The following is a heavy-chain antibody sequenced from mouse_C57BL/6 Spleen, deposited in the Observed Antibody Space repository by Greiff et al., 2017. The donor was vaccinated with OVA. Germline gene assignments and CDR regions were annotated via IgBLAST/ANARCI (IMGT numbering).Heavy chain of an antibody. CDR3: ARNLYDYGSSYWYFDV. CDR1: GYTFTSYW. CDR2: IDPSDSYT. Sequence: QVQLQQPGAELVRPGTSVKLSCKASGYTFTSYWMHWVKQRPGQGLEWIGVIDPSDSYTNYNQKFKGKATLTVDTSSSTAYMQLSSLTSEDSAVYYCARNLYDYGSSYWYFDVWGTGTTVTVSS. J-gene: IGHJ1*03. D-gene: IGHD1-1*01. V-gene: IGHV1-59*01.